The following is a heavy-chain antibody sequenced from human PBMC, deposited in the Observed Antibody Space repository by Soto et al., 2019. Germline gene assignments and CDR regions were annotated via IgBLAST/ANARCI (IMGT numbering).Heavy chain of an antibody. D-gene: IGHD1-20*01. J-gene: IGHJ4*02. CDR1: GFTFSNYW. Sequence: EVQLVESGGGLVQPGGSLRLSCAASGFTFSNYWMSWVRQAPGKGLEWVANMKQDGSEKDYVGSVKGRFTISRDNAKNSLYLQMNILTTADPAVYYCARLITPRVLDSWGQGTLVTVSS. V-gene: IGHV3-7*05. CDR3: ARLITPRVLDS. CDR2: MKQDGSEK.